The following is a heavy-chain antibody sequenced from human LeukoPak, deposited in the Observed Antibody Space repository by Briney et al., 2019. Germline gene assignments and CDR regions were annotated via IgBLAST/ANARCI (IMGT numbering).Heavy chain of an antibody. Sequence: GGSLRLSCAASGFTFDDYAIHWVRQAPGKGLVWVSRINSDGSSTTYADSVKGRFTISRDNSKNTLYLQMNSLRAEDTAVYYCARRAGAYSHPYDYWGQGTLVTVSS. CDR2: INSDGSST. D-gene: IGHD4/OR15-4a*01. CDR3: ARRAGAYSHPYDY. J-gene: IGHJ4*02. V-gene: IGHV3-74*01. CDR1: GFTFDDYA.